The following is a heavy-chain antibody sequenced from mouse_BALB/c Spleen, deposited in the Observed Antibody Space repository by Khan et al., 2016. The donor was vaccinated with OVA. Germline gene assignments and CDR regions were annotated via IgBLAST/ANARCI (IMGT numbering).Heavy chain of an antibody. CDR1: GYSFTDYN. Sequence: VQLQQSGPELVKPGASVKVSCKASGYSFTDYNMFWVKQSLGKSLEWIGYIDPYNGGTNYNQKFMGKATLTVDKSSSTAFMHLNSLTSEDSAVYYCALIYHYGSGSDYWGQGTTLTVSS. CDR3: ALIYHYGSGSDY. V-gene: IGHV1S135*01. J-gene: IGHJ2*01. CDR2: IDPYNGGT. D-gene: IGHD1-1*01.